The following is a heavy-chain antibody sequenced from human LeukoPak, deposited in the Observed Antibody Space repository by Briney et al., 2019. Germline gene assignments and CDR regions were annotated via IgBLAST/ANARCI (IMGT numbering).Heavy chain of an antibody. J-gene: IGHJ6*03. V-gene: IGHV1-69*13. Sequence: GASVKVPCKASGGTFSSYAISWVRQAPGQGLEGMGGIIPIFGTASYAQKFQGRVTITADESTSTAYMELSSLRSEDTAVYYCASMVSAYYYYMDVWGKGTTVTISS. CDR2: IIPIFGTA. D-gene: IGHD5-18*01. CDR1: GGTFSSYA. CDR3: ASMVSAYYYYMDV.